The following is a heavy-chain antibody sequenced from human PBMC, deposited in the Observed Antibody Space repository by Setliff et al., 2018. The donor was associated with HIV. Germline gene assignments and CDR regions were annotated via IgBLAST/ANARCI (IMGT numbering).Heavy chain of an antibody. V-gene: IGHV4-4*07. Sequence: SETLSLTCSVSGGXLXXXYAGEILAVSNEQLEWIGRIYANGXGDFNPSLKGRVAMSVDTSKKRVSLALTSITVADTAIYYCVRXXXXYFGESFAGGHINYFDRWGQGMRVTVSS. CDR1: GGXLXXXY. CDR3: VRXXXXYFGESFAGGHINYFDR. D-gene: IGHD3-10*01. J-gene: IGHJ5*02. CDR2: IYANGXG.